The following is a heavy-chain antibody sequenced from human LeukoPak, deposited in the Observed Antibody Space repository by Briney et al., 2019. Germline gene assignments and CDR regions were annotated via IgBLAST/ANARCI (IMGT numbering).Heavy chain of an antibody. CDR2: IGAYNGNT. Sequence: GASVKVSCKASGYTFTSYGISWARQAPGQGLEWMGWIGAYNGNTNYAQKLQGRVTMTTDTSTSTAYMELRSLRSDDTAVYYCARAPLYCSSTSCYIPYYYGMDVWGQGTTVTVSS. D-gene: IGHD2-2*02. CDR1: GYTFTSYG. V-gene: IGHV1-18*01. J-gene: IGHJ6*02. CDR3: ARAPLYCSSTSCYIPYYYGMDV.